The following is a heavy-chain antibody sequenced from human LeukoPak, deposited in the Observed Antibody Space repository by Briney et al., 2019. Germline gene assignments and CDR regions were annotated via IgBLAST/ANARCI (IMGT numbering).Heavy chain of an antibody. Sequence: GESLKISCKGSGYSFTSYWIGWVHQIPGKRLELMGIIYPGDSDTRYSPSFQGQVIISADKSISTAYLQWSSLKASDTAMYYCATPIGASYALHWGQGTLVTVSS. V-gene: IGHV5-51*07. J-gene: IGHJ4*02. CDR2: IYPGDSDT. D-gene: IGHD5-18*01. CDR3: ATPIGASYALH. CDR1: GYSFTSYW.